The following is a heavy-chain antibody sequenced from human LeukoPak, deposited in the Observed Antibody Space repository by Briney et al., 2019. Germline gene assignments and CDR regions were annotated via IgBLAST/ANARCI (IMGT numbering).Heavy chain of an antibody. V-gene: IGHV4-34*01. CDR3: ARHRGLPAANDY. CDR2: INHSGST. Sequence: PSETLSLTCAGYGGSFSGYYWSWIRQPPGKGLEWIGEINHSGSTNYSPSLKSRVTISVDTSKNQFSLKLSSVTAADTAVYYCARHRGLPAANDYWGQGTLVTVSS. J-gene: IGHJ4*02. CDR1: GGSFSGYY. D-gene: IGHD2-2*01.